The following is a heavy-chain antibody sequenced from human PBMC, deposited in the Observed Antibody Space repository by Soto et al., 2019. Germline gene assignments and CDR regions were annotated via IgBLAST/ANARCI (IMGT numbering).Heavy chain of an antibody. CDR3: ARDDCSGGSCYSLAFDY. V-gene: IGHV1-69*13. CDR1: GYSFADYY. J-gene: IGHJ4*02. Sequence: ASVKVSCKASGYSFADYYMNWVRQAPGQGLEWMGGIIPIPGTANYAQKFQGRVTIAADASTSTAYMELSSLRSDDTAVYYCARDDCSGGSCYSLAFDYWGQGTLVTVSS. D-gene: IGHD2-15*01. CDR2: IIPIPGTA.